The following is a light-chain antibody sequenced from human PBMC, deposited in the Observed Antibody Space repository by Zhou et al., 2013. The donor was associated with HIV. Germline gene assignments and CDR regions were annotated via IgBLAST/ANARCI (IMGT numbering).Light chain of an antibody. J-gene: IGLJ2*01. CDR2: AVS. CDR1: NNDIGDYNF. Sequence: QSDLTQPASVSGSPGQSITISCTGTNNDIGDYNFVSWYQQHPGKAPKLIIYAVSDRPSGVSSRFSGSKSGNTASLTISGLQSEDESDYYCSSYTTSDTMVFGGGTKLTVL. CDR3: SSYTTSDTMV. V-gene: IGLV2-14*03.